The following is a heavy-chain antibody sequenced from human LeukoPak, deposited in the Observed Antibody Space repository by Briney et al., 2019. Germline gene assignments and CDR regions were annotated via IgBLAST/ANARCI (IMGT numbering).Heavy chain of an antibody. V-gene: IGHV3-30-3*01. J-gene: IGHJ4*02. CDR3: ARIGLGVSFGSGFDY. D-gene: IGHD3-10*01. CDR1: GFSLRGYA. CDR2: ISYDGRDQ. Sequence: GGSLRLSCVASGFSLRGYAMHWVRQAPGKGGLEWVTMISYDGRDQYYADSVKGRFTISRDDSKNTLFLQMNSLRVEDTAMYHCARIGLGVSFGSGFDYWGQGTLVTVTS.